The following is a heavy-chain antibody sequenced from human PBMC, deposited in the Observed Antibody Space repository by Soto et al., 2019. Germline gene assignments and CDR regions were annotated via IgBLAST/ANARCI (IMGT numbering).Heavy chain of an antibody. CDR1: GAPITSGAYS. V-gene: IGHV4-30-2*01. CDR3: ARDMSGCSSSDCYLSGWFDP. CDR2: IYQSGST. J-gene: IGHJ5*02. D-gene: IGHD2-21*02. Sequence: QLQLRESGSGLVKPSQTLSLTCTVSGAPITSGAYSWSWIRQPPGKGREWIGFIYQSGSTHYNPSLKSRVTSAVDRSKNHFSLQLTSLTAADTAVYYCARDMSGCSSSDCYLSGWFDPWGPGTLVTVSS.